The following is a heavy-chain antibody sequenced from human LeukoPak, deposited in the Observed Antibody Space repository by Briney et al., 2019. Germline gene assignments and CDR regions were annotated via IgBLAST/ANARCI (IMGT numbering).Heavy chain of an antibody. CDR2: INHSGST. D-gene: IGHD6-19*01. V-gene: IGHV4-34*01. CDR1: GGSFSGYY. CDR3: ARGYSSGWYYFDY. Sequence: SEALSLTCAVYGGSFSGYYWSWIRQPPGKGLEWIGEINHSGSTNYNPSLKSRVTISVDTSKNQFSLKLSSVTAADTAVYYCARGYSSGWYYFDYWGQGTLVTVSS. J-gene: IGHJ4*02.